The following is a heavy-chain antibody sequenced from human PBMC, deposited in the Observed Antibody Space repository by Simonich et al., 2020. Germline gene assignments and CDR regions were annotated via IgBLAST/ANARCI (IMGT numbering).Heavy chain of an antibody. CDR1: GYSISSGYY. Sequence: QVQLQESGPGLVKPSETLSLTCAVSGYSISSGYYWGWIRQPPGKGLEWIGEINHSGSTNYNPSLKSRVTISVATSKNQFSLKLSSVTAADTAVYYCARDPGLTGTTSWFDPWGQGTLVTVSS. J-gene: IGHJ5*02. CDR3: ARDPGLTGTTSWFDP. D-gene: IGHD1-1*01. CDR2: INHSGST. V-gene: IGHV4-38-2*02.